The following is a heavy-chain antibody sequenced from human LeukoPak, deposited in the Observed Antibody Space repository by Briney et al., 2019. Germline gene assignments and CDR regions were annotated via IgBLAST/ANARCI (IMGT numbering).Heavy chain of an antibody. V-gene: IGHV1-46*01. CDR1: GGTFSSYA. CDR3: ARDGTFYYYDSSGYGDY. D-gene: IGHD3-22*01. Sequence: ASVKVSCKASGGTFSSYAISWVRQAPGQGLEWMGIINPSGGSTSYAQKFQGRVTMTRDTSTSTVYMELSSLRSEDTAVYYCARDGTFYYYDSSGYGDYWGQGTLVTVSS. CDR2: INPSGGST. J-gene: IGHJ4*02.